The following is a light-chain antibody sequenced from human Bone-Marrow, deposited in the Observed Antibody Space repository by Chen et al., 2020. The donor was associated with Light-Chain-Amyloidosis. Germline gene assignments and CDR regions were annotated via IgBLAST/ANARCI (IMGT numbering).Light chain of an antibody. J-gene: IGLJ3*02. Sequence: NFMLTQPHSVSESPGKTVIISCTCSSGSIATNYVQWYRQRPGSSPTTVIYEDDQRPAGLPDRFSGSIDRSSNSASLTISGLKTEDEADYYCQSYQGSSQGVFGGGTKLTVL. CDR2: EDD. CDR1: SGSIATNY. CDR3: QSYQGSSQGV. V-gene: IGLV6-57*01.